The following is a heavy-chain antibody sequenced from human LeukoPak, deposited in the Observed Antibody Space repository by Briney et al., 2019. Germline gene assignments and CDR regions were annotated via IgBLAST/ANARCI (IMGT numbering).Heavy chain of an antibody. CDR2: ISGSGGST. CDR1: GFTFSDYY. CDR3: AKRGDYGDYRAFDI. Sequence: GGSLRLSCAASGFTFSDYYMSWVRQAPGKGLEWVSAISGSGGSTYYADSVKGRFTISRDNSKNTLYLQMNSLRAEDTAVYYCAKRGDYGDYRAFDIWGQGTMVTVSS. V-gene: IGHV3-23*01. D-gene: IGHD4-17*01. J-gene: IGHJ3*02.